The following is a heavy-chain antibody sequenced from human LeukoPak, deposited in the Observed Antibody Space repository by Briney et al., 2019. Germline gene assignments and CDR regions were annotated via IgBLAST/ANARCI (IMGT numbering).Heavy chain of an antibody. CDR3: ARGGGGDMVRGVIKLCWFDP. Sequence: ASVKVSCKASGGTFSSYAISWVRQAPGQGLKWMGGIIPIFGTANYAQKFQGRVTITADESTSTAYMELSSLRSEDTAVYYCARGGGGDMVRGVIKLCWFDPWGQGTLVTVSS. V-gene: IGHV1-69*13. D-gene: IGHD3-10*01. J-gene: IGHJ5*02. CDR1: GGTFSSYA. CDR2: IIPIFGTA.